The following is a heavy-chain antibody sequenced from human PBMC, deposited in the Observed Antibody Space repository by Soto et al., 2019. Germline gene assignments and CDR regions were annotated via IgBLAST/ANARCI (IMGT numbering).Heavy chain of an antibody. CDR1: GGSISSGGYY. CDR3: ARVGDRYYYYGMDV. J-gene: IGHJ6*02. V-gene: IGHV4-31*11. D-gene: IGHD3-16*01. CDR2: IYYSGST. Sequence: PSETLSLTCAVSGGSISSGGYYWSWIRQHPGKGLEWIGYIYYSGSTYYNPSLKSRVTISVDTSKNQFSLKLSSVTAADTAVYYCARVGDRYYYYGMDVWGQGTTVTVSS.